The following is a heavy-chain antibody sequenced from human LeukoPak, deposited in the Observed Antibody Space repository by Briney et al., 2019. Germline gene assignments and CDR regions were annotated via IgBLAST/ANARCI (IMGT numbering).Heavy chain of an antibody. CDR1: GGSFSGYY. J-gene: IGHJ4*02. CDR2: INHSGST. Sequence: SETLSLTCAVYGGSFSGYYWSWIRQPPGKGLEWIGEINHSGSTNYNPSLKSRVTISVDTSKNQFSLKLSSVTAADTAVYYCARAPIDIVVVPAAMGFDYWGQGTLVTVSS. CDR3: ARAPIDIVVVPAAMGFDY. D-gene: IGHD2-2*01. V-gene: IGHV4-34*01.